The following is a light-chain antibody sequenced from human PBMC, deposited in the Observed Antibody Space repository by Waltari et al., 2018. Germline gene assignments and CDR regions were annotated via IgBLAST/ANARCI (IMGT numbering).Light chain of an antibody. CDR1: SGINVGTYR. J-gene: IGLJ3*02. CDR3: MIWHSSAWV. Sequence: QAVLTQPASLSASPGASASLTCTLRSGINVGTYRIYWYQQKPGNPPQYLLWYKSDSDKQQGSGVPSRFSGSKDASANAGILLISGLQSEDEADYYCMIWHSSAWVFGGGTKLTVL. CDR2: YKSDSDK. V-gene: IGLV5-45*01.